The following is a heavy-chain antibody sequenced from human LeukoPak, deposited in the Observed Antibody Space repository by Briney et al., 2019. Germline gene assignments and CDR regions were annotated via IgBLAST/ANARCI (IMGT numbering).Heavy chain of an antibody. CDR2: IKQNGREK. V-gene: IGHV3-7*01. CDR1: GFNFTTYS. D-gene: IGHD5-24*01. Sequence: GGSLRLSCDVFGFNFTTYSMSWVRQAPGKGMEWVANIKQNGREKDYVDYVKSRFTISRDNAKNSLYLQMNSLRSEEMAVYYCAGVEVEMATISLYYYYGMDVWGQGTTVTVSS. J-gene: IGHJ6*02. CDR3: AGVEVEMATISLYYYYGMDV.